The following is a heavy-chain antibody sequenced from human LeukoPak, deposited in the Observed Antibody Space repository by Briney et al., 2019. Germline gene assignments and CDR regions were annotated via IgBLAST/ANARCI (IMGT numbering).Heavy chain of an antibody. CDR3: ARGGDSGGAFDY. D-gene: IGHD2-15*01. J-gene: IGHJ4*02. CDR1: GFTFNTYS. V-gene: IGHV3-48*01. CDR2: ISSRSDHI. Sequence: GGSLRLSCAASGFTFNTYSMNWVRQAPGKGLEWISYISSRSDHIYHADSVKARFTVSRDNAKNSLFLQMNSLSADDTAVYYCARGGDSGGAFDYWSQGTLVTVSS.